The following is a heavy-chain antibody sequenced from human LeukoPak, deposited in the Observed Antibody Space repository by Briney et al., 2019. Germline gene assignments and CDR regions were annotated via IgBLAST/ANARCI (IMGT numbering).Heavy chain of an antibody. CDR3: ARGGYYAAFDI. J-gene: IGHJ5*02. D-gene: IGHD3-3*01. CDR2: IVSNGGNT. Sequence: GGSLRLSCAASGLTFSSHAMHWVRQAPGKGLEYVSAIVSNGGNTYYADSVRGRFTISRDNSKDTVYLQMGSLRPEDTAVYYCARGGYYAAFDIWGQGALVTVPS. CDR1: GLTFSSHA. V-gene: IGHV3-64*02.